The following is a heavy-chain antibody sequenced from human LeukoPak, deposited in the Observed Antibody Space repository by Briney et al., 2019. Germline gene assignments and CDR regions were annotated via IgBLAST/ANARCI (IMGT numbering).Heavy chain of an antibody. J-gene: IGHJ6*02. Sequence: GGSLRLSCAASGFTFSSYSMNWVRQAPGKGLEWVSSISSSSSYIYYADSVKGRFTISRDNAKNSLYLQMNSLGAEDTAVYYCARDLPTTVINYYYYYGMDVWGQGTTVTVSS. CDR2: ISSSSSYI. D-gene: IGHD4-17*01. CDR3: ARDLPTTVINYYYYYGMDV. CDR1: GFTFSSYS. V-gene: IGHV3-21*01.